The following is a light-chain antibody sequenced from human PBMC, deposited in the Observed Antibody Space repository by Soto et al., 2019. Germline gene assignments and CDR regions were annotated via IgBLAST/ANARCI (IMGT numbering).Light chain of an antibody. J-gene: IGLJ1*01. CDR2: EVS. CDR1: SSDVGSYNL. V-gene: IGLV2-23*02. CDR3: CSYAGSSTYV. Sequence: QSVLTQPASVSGSPGQSITISYTGTSSDVGSYNLVSWYQQHPGKAPKLMIYEVSKRLSGVSNRFSGSKSGNTASLTISGLQAEDEADYYCCSYAGSSTYVFGTGTKVTVL.